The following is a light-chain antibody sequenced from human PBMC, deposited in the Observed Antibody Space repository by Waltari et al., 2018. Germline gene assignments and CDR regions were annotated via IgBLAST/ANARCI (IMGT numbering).Light chain of an antibody. CDR2: GAS. CDR1: QSVSSSY. Sequence: EIVLTQSPGTLSLSPGQRATLSCRASQSVSSSYLAWYQQKPGQAPRLFIYGASSRATGIPDRFSGSGSGTDFTLTISRLEPEDFAVYYGQQYGSSPPITFGQGTRLEIK. J-gene: IGKJ5*01. CDR3: QQYGSSPPIT. V-gene: IGKV3-20*01.